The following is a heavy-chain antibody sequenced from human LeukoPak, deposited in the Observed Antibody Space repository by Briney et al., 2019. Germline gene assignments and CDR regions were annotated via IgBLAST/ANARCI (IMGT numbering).Heavy chain of an antibody. CDR1: GFIFSNYW. V-gene: IGHV3-7*03. CDR3: AREKFDY. J-gene: IGHJ4*02. CDR2: IKHDGSEK. Sequence: GSLRLSCAASGFIFSNYWMSWVRQTPGKGLEWVANIKHDGSEKYYVDSMKGRFTISRDNAKNSLYLQMSSLRAEDTAVYYCAREKFDYWGQGTLVIVSS.